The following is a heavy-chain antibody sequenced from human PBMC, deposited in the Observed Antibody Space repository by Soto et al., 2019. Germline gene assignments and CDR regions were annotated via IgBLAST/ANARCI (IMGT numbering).Heavy chain of an antibody. Sequence: EVQLVESGGGLVQPGGSLRLSCAASGFTFSNAWINWVRQAPGKGLEWVGRIKSKTDGGTTDFAAPVKGRFAISRDDSKNIAYMQMNILKLEDTAVYYCSTDSYSDMTVVRLDNWGHGTLVTVSS. CDR2: IKSKTDGGTT. J-gene: IGHJ4*01. V-gene: IGHV3-15*07. CDR3: STDSYSDMTVVRLDN. CDR1: GFTFSNAW. D-gene: IGHD3-22*01.